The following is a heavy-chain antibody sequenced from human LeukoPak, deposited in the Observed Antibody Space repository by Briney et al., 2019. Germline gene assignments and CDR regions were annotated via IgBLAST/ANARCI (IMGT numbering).Heavy chain of an antibody. CDR1: GFIFSDYW. J-gene: IGHJ4*02. CDR3: ATRESSMARTH. D-gene: IGHD3-10*01. Sequence: GGSLRLSCAASGFIFSDYWMNWVRQVPGKGLEWVANINEVGTKEDYVDSVRGRLTSSRDNAKNTLYLQMNSLRAEDTALYYCATRESSMARTHWGQGTLVTVSS. V-gene: IGHV3-7*01. CDR2: INEVGTKE.